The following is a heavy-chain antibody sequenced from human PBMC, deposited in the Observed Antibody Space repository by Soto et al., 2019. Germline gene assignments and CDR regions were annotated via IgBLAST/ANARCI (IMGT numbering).Heavy chain of an antibody. CDR1: GGSISSGGFA. Sequence: QLQLQESGSGLVKPSQTLSLTCAVSGGSISSGGFAWSWIRQPPGKGLEWIGFIYRGGSTYYNPFLKSRVTISVDRSKNQFSLKLSSVTAADTAVYFCAREGNDSGGRFDYWGQGTLVTVSS. CDR2: IYRGGST. V-gene: IGHV4-30-2*01. D-gene: IGHD3-22*01. J-gene: IGHJ4*02. CDR3: AREGNDSGGRFDY.